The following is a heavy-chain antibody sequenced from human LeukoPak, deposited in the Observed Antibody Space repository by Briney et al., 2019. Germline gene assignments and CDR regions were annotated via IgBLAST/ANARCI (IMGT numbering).Heavy chain of an antibody. Sequence: PGGSLRLSCAASGFTVRSNYMSWVRQAPGKGLEWVSVIYSGVTTYYADSVKGRFTISRDNSKNTLYLQMNSLRAEDTAVYYCARLGNSIRRPMNYYYYYMDVWGKGTTVTVSS. CDR3: ARLGNSIRRPMNYYYYYMDV. J-gene: IGHJ6*03. D-gene: IGHD3-22*01. CDR2: IYSGVTT. CDR1: GFTVRSNY. V-gene: IGHV3-53*01.